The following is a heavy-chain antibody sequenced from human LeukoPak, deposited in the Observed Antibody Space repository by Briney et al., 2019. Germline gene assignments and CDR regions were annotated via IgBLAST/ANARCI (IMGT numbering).Heavy chain of an antibody. CDR1: GDSVSSSSAA. CDR3: ARASRPDYGDLLVLVGGYFDY. CDR2: TYYRSKWYT. V-gene: IGHV6-1*01. Sequence: SQTLSLTCAISGDSVSSSSAAWIWIRQSPSRGLEWLGRTYYRSKWYTEYAVSVKSRITINPDTSKNQFSLQLSSVTAADTAVYYCARASRPDYGDLLVLVGGYFDYWGQGTLVTVSS. J-gene: IGHJ4*02. D-gene: IGHD4-17*01.